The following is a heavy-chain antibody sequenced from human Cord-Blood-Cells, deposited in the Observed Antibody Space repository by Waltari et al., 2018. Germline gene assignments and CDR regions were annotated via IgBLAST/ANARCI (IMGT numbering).Heavy chain of an antibody. J-gene: IGHJ2*01. CDR1: GGSISSSSYY. CDR3: ARQSPYWYFDL. CDR2: IYYSRGT. V-gene: IGHV4-39*01. Sequence: QLQLQESGPGLVKPSETLSLTCTVSGGSISSSSYYWGWIRRPPGKGLGCIGGIYYSRGTFPNPSLKGRVTISVDTSKNQVSLKLSSVTAADSAVYYCARQSPYWYFDLWGRGTLVTVSS.